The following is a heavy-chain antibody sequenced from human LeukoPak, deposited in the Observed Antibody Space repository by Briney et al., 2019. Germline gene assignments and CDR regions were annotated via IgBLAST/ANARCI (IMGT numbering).Heavy chain of an antibody. V-gene: IGHV4-59*01. CDR2: IYYSGST. CDR1: GGSISSYY. CDR3: ARFSSTVEYFDY. J-gene: IGHJ4*02. Sequence: PSETLSLTCTVSGGSISSYYWSWIRQPPGKGLEWIGYIYYSGSTNYNPSLKSRVTISVDTSKNQFSLKLSSVTAADTAVYYCARFSSTVEYFDYWGQGTLVTVSS. D-gene: IGHD2-2*01.